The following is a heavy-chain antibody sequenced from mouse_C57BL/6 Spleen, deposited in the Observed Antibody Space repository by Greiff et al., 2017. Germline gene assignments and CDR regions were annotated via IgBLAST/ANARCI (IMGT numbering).Heavy chain of an antibody. CDR1: GYSFTSYY. CDR3: AGTDGYSSYFDY. J-gene: IGHJ2*01. D-gene: IGHD2-3*01. Sequence: LMESGPELVKPGASVKISCKASGYSFTSYYIHWVKQRPGQGLEWIGWIYPGGGNTKYNEKFKGKATLTADTSSSTAYMQLSSLTSEDSAVYYCAGTDGYSSYFDYWGQGTTLTVSS. CDR2: IYPGGGNT. V-gene: IGHV1-66*01.